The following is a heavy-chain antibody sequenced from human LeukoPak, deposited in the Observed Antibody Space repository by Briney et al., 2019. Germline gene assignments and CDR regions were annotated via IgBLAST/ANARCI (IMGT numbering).Heavy chain of an antibody. CDR2: IKNDGAVK. CDR1: GFTFSYHW. J-gene: IGHJ6*02. CDR3: AKDQVVYDFWSGYYYGMDV. V-gene: IGHV3-7*01. Sequence: PGGSLRLSRAASGFTFSYHWMTWVRQAPGKGLEWVANIKNDGAVKNYVDSVKGRFTISRDNAKNSLYLQMNSLRAEDTAVYYCAKDQVVYDFWSGYYYGMDVWGQGTTVTVSS. D-gene: IGHD3-3*01.